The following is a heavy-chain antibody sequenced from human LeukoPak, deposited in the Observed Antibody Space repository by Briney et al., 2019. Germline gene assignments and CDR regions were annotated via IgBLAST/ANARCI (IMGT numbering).Heavy chain of an antibody. Sequence: GGTLRLSCAAPGFTFSSYDMHWVRQATGKRLEWVSVIGTAGDTYYPGAVKGRFTISRENAKNSLYLQMNSLRAGDTAVYYCARSLRGTGYYYDYWGQGTLVTVSS. CDR2: IGTAGDT. V-gene: IGHV3-13*04. CDR1: GFTFSSYD. CDR3: ARSLRGTGYYYDY. J-gene: IGHJ4*02. D-gene: IGHD3-9*01.